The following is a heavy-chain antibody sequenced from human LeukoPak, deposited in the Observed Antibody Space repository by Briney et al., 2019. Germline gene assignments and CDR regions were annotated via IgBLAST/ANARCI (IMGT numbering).Heavy chain of an antibody. CDR3: AREGPGYYMDV. V-gene: IGHV3-7*01. CDR1: GFTFSTYW. CDR2: MKHDGDEK. J-gene: IGHJ6*03. Sequence: GGSLRLSCAASGFTFSTYWMSWVRQAPGKGLEWVANMKHDGDEKYYVDSVKGRFTISRDNAKNSLFLQMNSLRAEDTAVYYCAREGPGYYMDVWGKGTTVTVSS.